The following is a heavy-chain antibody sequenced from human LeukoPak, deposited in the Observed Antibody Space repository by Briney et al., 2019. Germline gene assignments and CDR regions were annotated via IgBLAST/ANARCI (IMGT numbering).Heavy chain of an antibody. Sequence: PGGSLRLSCAASGFTLSNYAMSWVRQTPGKGLEWVSAISGSGGDTYYADSVKGRFTISRDNSKNTLYLQLNSLRAEDTAVYYCARDARPRITIFGVVIAPSDGMDVWGQGTTVTVSS. CDR1: GFTLSNYA. CDR3: ARDARPRITIFGVVIAPSDGMDV. V-gene: IGHV3-23*01. D-gene: IGHD3-3*01. J-gene: IGHJ6*02. CDR2: ISGSGGDT.